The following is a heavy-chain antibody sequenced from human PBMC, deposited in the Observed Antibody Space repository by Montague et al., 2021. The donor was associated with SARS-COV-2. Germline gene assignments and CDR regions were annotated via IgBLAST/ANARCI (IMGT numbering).Heavy chain of an antibody. Sequence: PALVKPTQTLTLTCTFSGFSLSTSGMCVSWIRQPPGKALEWLALXDWDDDKHYSTSLKTRLTISKDTSKNQVVLTMTNMDPVDTATYYCARIFDSSWPTFDYWGQGTLVTVSS. J-gene: IGHJ4*02. CDR1: GFSLSTSGMC. V-gene: IGHV2-70*01. CDR2: XDWDDDK. CDR3: ARIFDSSWPTFDY. D-gene: IGHD6-13*01.